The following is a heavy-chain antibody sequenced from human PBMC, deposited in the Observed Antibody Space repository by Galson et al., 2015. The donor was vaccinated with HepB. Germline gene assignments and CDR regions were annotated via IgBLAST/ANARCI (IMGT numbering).Heavy chain of an antibody. CDR3: ARDGGPYSSSYRRGMDV. J-gene: IGHJ6*02. CDR2: INPNSGGT. D-gene: IGHD6-6*01. V-gene: IGHV1-2*04. CDR1: GYTFTGYY. Sequence: SVKVSCKASGYTFTGYYMHWVRQAPGQGLEWMGWINPNSGGTNYAQKFQGWVTMTRDTSISTAYMELSRLRSDGTAVYYCARDGGPYSSSYRRGMDVWGQGTTVTVSS.